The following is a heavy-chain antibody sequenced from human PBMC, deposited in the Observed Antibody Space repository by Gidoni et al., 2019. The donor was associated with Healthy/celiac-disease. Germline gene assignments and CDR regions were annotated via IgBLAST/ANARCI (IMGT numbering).Heavy chain of an antibody. J-gene: IGHJ4*02. CDR3: ASPMVGGVINVDY. V-gene: IGHV1-69*06. Sequence: PGSSVKVSCKASGGTFSSYAISWVRQAPGQGLEWMGGIIPIFGTANYAQLFQGRVTITADKSTSTAYMGLSSLRSEDAAVYYCASPMVGGVINVDYWGQGTLVTVS. CDR1: GGTFSSYA. D-gene: IGHD3-10*01. CDR2: IIPIFGTA.